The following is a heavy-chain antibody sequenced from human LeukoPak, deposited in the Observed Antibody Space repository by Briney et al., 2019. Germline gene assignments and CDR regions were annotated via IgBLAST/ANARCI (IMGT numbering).Heavy chain of an antibody. CDR2: IIPIFGTA. CDR1: GYTFTSYA. J-gene: IGHJ3*02. CDR3: ASAPHRRRDAFDI. Sequence: GASVKVSCKASGYTFTSYAISWVRQAPGQGLEWMGGIIPIFGTANYAQKFQGRVTITTDESTSTAYMELSSLRSEDTAVYYCASAPHRRRDAFDIWGQGTMVTVSS. V-gene: IGHV1-69*05.